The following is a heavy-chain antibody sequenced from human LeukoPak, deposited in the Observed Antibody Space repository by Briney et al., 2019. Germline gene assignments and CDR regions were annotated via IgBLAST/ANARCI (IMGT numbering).Heavy chain of an antibody. CDR3: ARESPTYYYDSSGYFFDY. CDR2: IYYSGST. Sequence: SETLSLTCTVSGGSISSYYWSWIRQPPGKGLEWIGYIYYSGSTNYNPSLKSRVTISVDTSKNQLSLKLSSVTAADTAVYYCARESPTYYYDSSGYFFDYWGQGTLVTVPS. D-gene: IGHD3-22*01. J-gene: IGHJ4*02. V-gene: IGHV4-59*01. CDR1: GGSISSYY.